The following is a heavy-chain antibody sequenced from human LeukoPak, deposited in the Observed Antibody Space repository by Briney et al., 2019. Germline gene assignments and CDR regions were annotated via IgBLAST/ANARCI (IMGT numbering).Heavy chain of an antibody. CDR1: GFTFSSYS. Sequence: GGSLRLSCAASGFTFSSYSMNWVRQAPGKGLEWVSYISSRSSTIYYADSVKGRFTISRDNAKNSLYLQMNSLRAEDTAVYYCARDPYSSGWYSFDYWGQGTLVTVSS. D-gene: IGHD6-19*01. CDR3: ARDPYSSGWYSFDY. V-gene: IGHV3-48*01. J-gene: IGHJ4*02. CDR2: ISSRSSTI.